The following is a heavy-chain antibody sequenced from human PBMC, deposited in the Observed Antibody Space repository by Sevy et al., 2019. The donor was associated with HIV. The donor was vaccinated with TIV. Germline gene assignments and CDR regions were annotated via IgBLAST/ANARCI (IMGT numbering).Heavy chain of an antibody. V-gene: IGHV3-9*01. D-gene: IGHD6-19*01. J-gene: IGHJ6*02. CDR2: ISWNSGSI. CDR3: AKDGFSSGWYYGMDV. Sequence: SLRLSCAASGFTFDDDAMHWVRQAPGKDLEWVSGISWNSGSIGYADSVKGRFTISRDNAKNSLYLQMNSLRAEDTALYYCAKDGFSSGWYYGMDVWGQGTTVTVSS. CDR1: GFTFDDDA.